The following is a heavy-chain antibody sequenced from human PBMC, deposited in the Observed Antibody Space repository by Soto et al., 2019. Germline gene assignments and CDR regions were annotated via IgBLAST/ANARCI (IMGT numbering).Heavy chain of an antibody. CDR2: IIPIFGTA. J-gene: IGHJ6*02. CDR3: ARVRRYCSSTSCYGPSYYYYGMDV. V-gene: IGHV1-69*01. D-gene: IGHD2-2*01. CDR1: GGTFSSYA. Sequence: QVQLVQSGAEVKKPGSSVKVSCKASGGTFSSYAISWVRQAPGQGLEWMGGIIPIFGTANYAQKFQGRVTITADESTSTAYMELSSLRSEDTAVYYCARVRRYCSSTSCYGPSYYYYGMDVWGQGTTVTVSS.